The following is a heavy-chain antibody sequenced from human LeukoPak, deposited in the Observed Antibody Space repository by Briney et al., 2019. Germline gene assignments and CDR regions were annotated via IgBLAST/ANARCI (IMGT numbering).Heavy chain of an antibody. D-gene: IGHD3-3*02. Sequence: GGSLRLSCAVSGFTFSNYWVTWVRQTPGKGLEFVANINQDGSVKNYVGSVKGRFTISRDNAKNSLYLRMSSLRVDDTAIYYCARDPGFSSFDYWGQGTLVTVSS. CDR1: GFTFSNYW. CDR3: ARDPGFSSFDY. CDR2: INQDGSVK. V-gene: IGHV3-7*01. J-gene: IGHJ4*02.